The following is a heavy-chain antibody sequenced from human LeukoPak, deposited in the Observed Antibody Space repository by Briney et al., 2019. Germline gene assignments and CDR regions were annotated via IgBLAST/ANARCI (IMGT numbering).Heavy chain of an antibody. V-gene: IGHV4-59*06. CDR2: IYNSGST. CDR3: ARGYCTNGVCSSDYFDY. D-gene: IGHD2-8*01. CDR1: GGSINSYY. Sequence: SETLSLTCTVSGGSINSYYWSWIRQHPGKGLEWIGYIYNSGSTYYNPSLKSRSTISVDTSKNQFSLKLSSVTAADTAVYYCARGYCTNGVCSSDYFDYWGQGTLVTVSS. J-gene: IGHJ4*02.